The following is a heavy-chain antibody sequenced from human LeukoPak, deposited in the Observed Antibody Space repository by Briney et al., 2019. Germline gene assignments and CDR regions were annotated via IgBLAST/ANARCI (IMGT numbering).Heavy chain of an antibody. CDR2: MNPNSGYT. Sequence: ASVTVSCKASGYTFTSYDINWVRQATGQGLEWMGWMNPNSGYTGYAQKFQGRVTMTRNTSISTAYMELSSLRSEDTAVYYCARDLTGTDYGNPKDDYWGQGTLVTVSS. CDR3: ARDLTGTDYGNPKDDY. J-gene: IGHJ4*02. CDR1: GYTFTSYD. D-gene: IGHD4-11*01. V-gene: IGHV1-8*01.